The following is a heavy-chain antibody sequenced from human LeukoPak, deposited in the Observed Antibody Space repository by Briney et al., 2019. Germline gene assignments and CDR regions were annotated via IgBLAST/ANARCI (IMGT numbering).Heavy chain of an antibody. Sequence: PGGSLRLSCAASGFTFSSYAMSWVRQAPGKGLEWVSAISGSGGSPYYADSVKGRFTISRDNSKNTLYLQMNSLRAEDTAVYYCAKASHYDILTGYSDYWGQGTLVTVSS. V-gene: IGHV3-23*01. J-gene: IGHJ4*02. CDR3: AKASHYDILTGYSDY. D-gene: IGHD3-9*01. CDR1: GFTFSSYA. CDR2: ISGSGGSP.